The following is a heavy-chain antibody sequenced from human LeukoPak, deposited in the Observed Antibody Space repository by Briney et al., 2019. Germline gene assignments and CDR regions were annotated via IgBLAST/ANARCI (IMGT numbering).Heavy chain of an antibody. CDR1: GFTFRDYW. V-gene: IGHV3-7*01. CDR2: ISPDGSAT. J-gene: IGHJ4*02. CDR3: VRSIDY. Sequence: GGSLRLSCVASGFTFRDYWMAWVWQAPGKGLDWAANISPDGSATFYVDSVKGRFTISRDNTKNSLYLQMNNVGVEDTAVYYCVRSIDYWGQGTLVTVSS.